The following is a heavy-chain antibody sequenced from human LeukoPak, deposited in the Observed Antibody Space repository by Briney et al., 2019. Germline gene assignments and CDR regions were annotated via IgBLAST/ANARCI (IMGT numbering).Heavy chain of an antibody. J-gene: IGHJ4*02. Sequence: GGSLRLSCAASGFSFSSYAMSWVRQAPGKGLEWVSSISGSGDNTYYAESVKGRFTISRDNSKNTLFLQMNSLRAEDTAVFYCARDPPSGWSFFDYWGQGTLVTVSS. CDR3: ARDPPSGWSFFDY. CDR2: ISGSGDNT. V-gene: IGHV3-23*01. D-gene: IGHD6-19*01. CDR1: GFSFSSYA.